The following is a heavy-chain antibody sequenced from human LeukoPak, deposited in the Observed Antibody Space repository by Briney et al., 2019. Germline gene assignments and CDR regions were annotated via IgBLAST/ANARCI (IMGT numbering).Heavy chain of an antibody. V-gene: IGHV3-30*03. D-gene: IGHD3-10*01. J-gene: IGHJ6*03. Sequence: GGSLRLSCAASGFTFSSYGMHWVRQAPGKGLEWVAVISYDGSNKYYADSVKGRFTISRDNSKNTLYLQMNSLRAEDTAVYYCRYYGSGSYYKGPGDYYYYMDVWGKGTTVTVSS. CDR3: RYYGSGSYYKGPGDYYYYMDV. CDR2: ISYDGSNK. CDR1: GFTFSSYG.